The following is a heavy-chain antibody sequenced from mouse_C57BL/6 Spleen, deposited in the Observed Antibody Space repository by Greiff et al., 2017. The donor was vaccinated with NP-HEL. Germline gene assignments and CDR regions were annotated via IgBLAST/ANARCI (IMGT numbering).Heavy chain of an antibody. J-gene: IGHJ2*01. Sequence: QVQLQQSGAELVRPGSSVKLSCKASGYTFTSYWMHWVKQRPIQGLEWIGNIDPSDSETHYNQKFKDKATLTVDKSSSTAYMQLSSLTSEDSAVYYCARSGAGYFDYWGQGTTLTVSS. V-gene: IGHV1-52*01. CDR1: GYTFTSYW. D-gene: IGHD3-3*01. CDR3: ARSGAGYFDY. CDR2: IDPSDSET.